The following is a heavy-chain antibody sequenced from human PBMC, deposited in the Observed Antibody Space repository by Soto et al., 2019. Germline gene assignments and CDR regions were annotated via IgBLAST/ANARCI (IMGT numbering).Heavy chain of an antibody. CDR3: ARESEDLTSNFDY. J-gene: IGHJ4*02. Sequence: GGSLRLSCAASGFTFTRYSMNWVRQAPGKGLEWVSSISSTTNYIYYGDSMKGRFTISRDNAKNSLYLEMNSLRAEDTAVYYCARESEDLTSNFDYWGQGTLATVSS. V-gene: IGHV3-21*06. CDR2: ISSTTNYI. CDR1: GFTFTRYS.